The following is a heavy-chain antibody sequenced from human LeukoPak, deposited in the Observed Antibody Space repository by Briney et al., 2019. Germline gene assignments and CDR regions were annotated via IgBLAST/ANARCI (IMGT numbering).Heavy chain of an antibody. CDR3: ARGGSSSRLNQFDF. Sequence: SETLSLTCTVSGGSISSFYWSWIRQSPGNGLEWIGYIYYNGNTNYNPSLNSRVTMSVDTSKNQFSLRLSSVTAADTAVYYCARGGSSSRLNQFDFWGQGTVVTVSS. J-gene: IGHJ4*02. D-gene: IGHD6-13*01. V-gene: IGHV4-59*01. CDR1: GGSISSFY. CDR2: IYYNGNT.